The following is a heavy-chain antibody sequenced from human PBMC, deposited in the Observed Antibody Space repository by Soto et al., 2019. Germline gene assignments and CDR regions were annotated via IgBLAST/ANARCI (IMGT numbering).Heavy chain of an antibody. CDR2: IYSGGST. Sequence: EVRLVETGGGLIQPGGSLRLSCAASGFTVSNNYMYWVRQAPGKGLEWVSVIYSGGSTYHADSVKGRFTTSRDISKNTLYLQMNSLGAEDTAVYYCAGFTRHGWYYYHYSMDVWGQGTTVTVSS. CDR3: AGFTRHGWYYYHYSMDV. CDR1: GFTVSNNY. D-gene: IGHD6-19*01. J-gene: IGHJ6*02. V-gene: IGHV3-53*02.